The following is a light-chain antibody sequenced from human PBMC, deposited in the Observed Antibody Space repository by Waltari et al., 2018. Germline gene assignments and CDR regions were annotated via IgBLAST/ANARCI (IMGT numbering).Light chain of an antibody. CDR1: QDISNQ. Sequence: EIPMTQSPASVSASAGDTVTITCRASQDISNQLAWYQQKPGKAPKFLIYDASTLESGPSSSFSGSGSGTDFTLTVRSLSPEDFATYYRQETNTFPITFGQGTRLEIK. CDR2: DAS. V-gene: IGKV1D-12*01. CDR3: QETNTFPIT. J-gene: IGKJ5*01.